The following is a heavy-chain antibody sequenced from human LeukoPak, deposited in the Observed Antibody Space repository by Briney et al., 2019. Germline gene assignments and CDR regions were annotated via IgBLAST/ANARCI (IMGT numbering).Heavy chain of an antibody. CDR2: MNPNSGDR. D-gene: IGHD3-16*01. V-gene: IGHV1-2*02. CDR3: VRTLSAMIPYDY. Sequence: ASVKVSCKASGYTFTSYGISWVRQAPGPGLVWMGWMNPNSGDRNSAQKFQGRVTMTRDTSIRTIYMELSSLRSDDTAVYYCVRTLSAMIPYDYWGNGTLIIVSS. CDR1: GYTFTSYG. J-gene: IGHJ4*01.